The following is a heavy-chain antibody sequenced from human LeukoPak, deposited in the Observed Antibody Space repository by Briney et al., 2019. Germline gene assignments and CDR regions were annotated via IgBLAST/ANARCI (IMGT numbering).Heavy chain of an antibody. V-gene: IGHV1-2*02. J-gene: IGHJ6*03. CDR3: ARGYSSGWSQGNYYYMDV. CDR2: INPNSGGT. CDR1: GYTFTGYY. Sequence: GASVKVSCKASGYTFTGYYMHWVRQAPGQGLEWMGWINPNSGGTNYAQKFQGRVTMTRDTSISTAYMELSRLRSDDTAVYYCARGYSSGWSQGNYYYMDVWGKGTTVTVSS. D-gene: IGHD6-19*01.